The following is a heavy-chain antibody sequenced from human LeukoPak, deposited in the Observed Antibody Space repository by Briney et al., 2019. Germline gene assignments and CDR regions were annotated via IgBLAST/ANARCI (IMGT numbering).Heavy chain of an antibody. CDR3: ARGSSGNYKANWFDP. V-gene: IGHV4-59*01. Sequence: PSETLSLTCTVSGGSISSYYWSWIRQPPGKGLEWIGYIYYSGSTNYNPSLKSRVTISVDTSKNQFSLKLSSVTAADTAVYHCARGSSGNYKANWFDPWGQGTLVTVSS. CDR2: IYYSGST. J-gene: IGHJ5*02. D-gene: IGHD3-10*01. CDR1: GGSISSYY.